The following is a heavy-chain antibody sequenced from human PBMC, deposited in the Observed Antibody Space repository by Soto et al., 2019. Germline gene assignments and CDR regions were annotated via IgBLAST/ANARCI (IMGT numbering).Heavy chain of an antibody. Sequence: SETLSLTCTVSGGSINSYYWNWIRQPPGKGLEWIGYIYYSGSTNYNPSLKSRVTTSVDTSKNQFSLNLSSVTAADTAVYYCARVRHDSSGYYFDYWGQGTLVTVPQ. J-gene: IGHJ4*02. CDR1: GGSINSYY. CDR2: IYYSGST. D-gene: IGHD3-22*01. CDR3: ARVRHDSSGYYFDY. V-gene: IGHV4-59*01.